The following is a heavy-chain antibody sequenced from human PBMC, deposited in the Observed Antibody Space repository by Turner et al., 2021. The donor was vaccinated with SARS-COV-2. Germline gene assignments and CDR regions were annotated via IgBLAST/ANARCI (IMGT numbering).Heavy chain of an antibody. CDR1: GFTFSSYA. CDR3: AKDTNYYYYAMDV. CDR2: ISDSGST. D-gene: IGHD3-3*01. Sequence: EVQLLESGGGLVQPGGSLSLSCAASGFTFSSYAMSWVRQAPGKGLEWDSGISDSGSTYYADSVKGRFTISRDNSKNTLYLQMNSLRAEDTAVYYCAKDTNYYYYAMDVWGQGTTVTVSS. J-gene: IGHJ6*02. V-gene: IGHV3-23*01.